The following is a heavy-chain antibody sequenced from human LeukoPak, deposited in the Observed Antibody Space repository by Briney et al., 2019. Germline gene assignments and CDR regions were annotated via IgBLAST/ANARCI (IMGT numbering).Heavy chain of an antibody. D-gene: IGHD3-10*01. V-gene: IGHV3-48*04. Sequence: GGSLRLSCAASGFTFNSYSMNWVRQAPGKGLEWVSYISSSSNTVYYADSVKGRFTISRDNAKNSLYLQMNSLRAEDTAVYYCASQYGLDYWGQGTLVTVSS. J-gene: IGHJ4*02. CDR2: ISSSSNTV. CDR1: GFTFNSYS. CDR3: ASQYGLDY.